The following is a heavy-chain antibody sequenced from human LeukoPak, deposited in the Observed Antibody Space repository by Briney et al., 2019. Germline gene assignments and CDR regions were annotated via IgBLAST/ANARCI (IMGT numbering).Heavy chain of an antibody. CDR3: ARDSSSWRRFDY. CDR1: GFTFSAYT. J-gene: IGHJ4*02. CDR2: ISSSSTTI. Sequence: GGSLRLSCAASGFTFSAYTMNWVRQAPGKGLEWVSDISSSSTTIYYADSVKGRFTISRDNVKNSPYLQMNSLRAEDTAVYYCARDSSSWRRFDYWGQGTLVTVSS. D-gene: IGHD6-13*01. V-gene: IGHV3-48*01.